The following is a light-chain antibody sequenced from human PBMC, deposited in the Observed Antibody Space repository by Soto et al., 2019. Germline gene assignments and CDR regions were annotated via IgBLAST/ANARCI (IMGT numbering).Light chain of an antibody. J-gene: IGLJ1*01. CDR1: SSDVGGYNY. V-gene: IGLV2-11*01. CDR2: DVS. CDR3: SSYAGNYVYV. Sequence: QSVRTQPRSVSGSPGQSVTIPCTGTSSDVGGYNYVSWYQRHAGKGPKLIIYDVSERPSGVPDRFSASKSGNTASLTISGLQAEDEADYYCSSYAGNYVYVFGSGTKVTVL.